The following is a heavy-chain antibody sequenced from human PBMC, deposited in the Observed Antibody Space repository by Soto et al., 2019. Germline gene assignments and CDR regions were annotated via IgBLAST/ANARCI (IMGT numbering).Heavy chain of an antibody. Sequence: EVQLVESGGGLIQPGGSLRLSCAASGFTVSSNYMSWVRQAPGKGLEWVSVIYSGGSTYYVDYVKSRFTIFRDNSKNTLYLQMHSLRAEDTAVYYCARDLRITFGGVRVLDAFDIWGQGTMVTVSS. J-gene: IGHJ3*02. CDR2: IYSGGST. CDR3: ARDLRITFGGVRVLDAFDI. CDR1: GFTVSSNY. V-gene: IGHV3-53*01. D-gene: IGHD3-16*01.